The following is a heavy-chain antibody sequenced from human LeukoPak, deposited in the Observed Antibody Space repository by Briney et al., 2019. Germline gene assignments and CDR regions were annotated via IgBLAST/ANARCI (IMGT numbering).Heavy chain of an antibody. J-gene: IGHJ5*02. CDR3: TRLFAGNWFDP. CDR2: ISGSGGST. Sequence: PGGSLRLSCAASGFTFSSYAMSWVRQAPGKGLEWVSAISGSGGSTYYADSVKGRFTISRDNSKNTLYLQMNSLKTEDTAVYYCTRLFAGNWFDPWGQGTLVTVSS. V-gene: IGHV3-23*01. CDR1: GFTFSSYA.